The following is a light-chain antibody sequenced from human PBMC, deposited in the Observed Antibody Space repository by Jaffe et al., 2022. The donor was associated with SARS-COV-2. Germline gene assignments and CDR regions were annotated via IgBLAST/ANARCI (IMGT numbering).Light chain of an antibody. J-gene: IGKJ3*01. Sequence: DVVMTQSPLSLPVTLGQSASISCRSSETLVYNDGYIYLHWFHQRPGQAPRRLIYKVSNRDSGVPDRFSGSGSGTDFTLKISRVEAEDVGVYYCMQGSHWPSTFGPGTKLDIK. CDR2: KVS. CDR3: MQGSHWPST. V-gene: IGKV2-30*01. CDR1: ETLVYNDGYIY.